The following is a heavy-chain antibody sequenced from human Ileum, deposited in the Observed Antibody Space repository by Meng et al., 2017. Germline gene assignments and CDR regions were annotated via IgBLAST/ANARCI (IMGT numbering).Heavy chain of an antibody. CDR2: VSPSSGNT. D-gene: IGHD3-16*01. CDR1: GYTFTTYD. J-gene: IGHJ4*02. CDR3: ARGVGDLGDY. Sequence: ASVKVSCKASGYTFTTYDINWVRQATGQGLDWMGWVSPSSGNTRYAQKFQGRVTMTRDTSISTVYMELTSLKSDDTAVYYCARGVGDLGDYWGQGTLVTVSS. V-gene: IGHV1-8*01.